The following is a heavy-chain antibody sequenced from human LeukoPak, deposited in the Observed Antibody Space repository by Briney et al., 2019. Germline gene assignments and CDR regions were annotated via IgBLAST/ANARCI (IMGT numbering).Heavy chain of an antibody. J-gene: IGHJ3*02. D-gene: IGHD3-22*01. CDR3: ARGDSSGYDPKGDAFDI. CDR2: ISYDGSNK. V-gene: IGHV3-30-3*01. Sequence: PGGSLRLSCAASGFTFSSYAMHWVRQAPGKGLEWVAVISYDGSNKYYADSVKGRFTISRDNSKNTLYLQMNSLRAEDTAVYYCARGDSSGYDPKGDAFDIWGQGTVVTVSS. CDR1: GFTFSSYA.